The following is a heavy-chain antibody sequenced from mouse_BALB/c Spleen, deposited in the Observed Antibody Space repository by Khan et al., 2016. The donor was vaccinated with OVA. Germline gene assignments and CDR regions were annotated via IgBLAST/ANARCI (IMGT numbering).Heavy chain of an antibody. V-gene: IGHV3-2*02. CDR1: GYSITSDYA. D-gene: IGHD2-3*01. CDR3: ARDGSRYNYAMDY. Sequence: EVELVESGPGLVKPSQSLSLTCTVTGYSITSDYAWNWIRQFPGNKLEWMSYISYSGSTNYHPALKSRISITRDTSKNQFFLQLNSVTTEDTATYYCARDGSRYNYAMDYWGQGTSVTVSS. CDR2: ISYSGST. J-gene: IGHJ4*01.